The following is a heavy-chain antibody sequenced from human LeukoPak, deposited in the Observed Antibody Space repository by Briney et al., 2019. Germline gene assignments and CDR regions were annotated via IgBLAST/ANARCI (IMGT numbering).Heavy chain of an antibody. CDR3: AKGTTDLEY. Sequence: PGGSLRLSCTASGFTFSSFAMNWVRQAPGKGLAWVSTIDAGGGSTYFADSVKGRFTISRDNPKKTLYLQMNSLRAEDTAVYFCAKGTTDLEYWGQGTLVTVSP. J-gene: IGHJ4*02. V-gene: IGHV3-23*01. CDR1: GFTFSSFA. D-gene: IGHD1-1*01. CDR2: IDAGGGST.